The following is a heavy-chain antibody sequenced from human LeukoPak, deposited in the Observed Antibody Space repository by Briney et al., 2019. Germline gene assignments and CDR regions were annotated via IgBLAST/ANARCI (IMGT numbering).Heavy chain of an antibody. CDR1: GGSISSSSCY. Sequence: SETLSLTCTVSGGSISSSSCYWGWIRQPPGKGLEWIGSIYYSGSTYYNPSLKSRVTISVDTSKNQFSQKLSSVTAADTAVHYCASGERLYYFDYWGQGTLVTVSS. J-gene: IGHJ4*02. V-gene: IGHV4-39*01. CDR2: IYYSGST. CDR3: ASGERLYYFDY. D-gene: IGHD1-1*01.